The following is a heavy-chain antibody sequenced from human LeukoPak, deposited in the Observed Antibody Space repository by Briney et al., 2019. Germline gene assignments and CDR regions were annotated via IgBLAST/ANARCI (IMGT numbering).Heavy chain of an antibody. D-gene: IGHD6-19*01. CDR3: ARHEASSGWDY. V-gene: IGHV4-39*01. J-gene: IGHJ4*02. Sequence: SETLSLTCTVSGGSISSSSYYWGWIRQPPWKGLGWIVSMYYSGSTYYNPFLKSRVTISVDTSNNQFSLKLSSLTAAGTAVYYCARHEASSGWDYWGQGTLVTVSS. CDR1: GGSISSSSYY. CDR2: MYYSGST.